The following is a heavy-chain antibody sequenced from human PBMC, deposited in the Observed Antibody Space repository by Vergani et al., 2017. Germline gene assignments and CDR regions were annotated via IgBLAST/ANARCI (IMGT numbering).Heavy chain of an antibody. CDR1: GFTVSSTY. V-gene: IGHV3-66*02. CDR2: IYAGGTT. J-gene: IGHJ6*02. D-gene: IGHD6-13*01. CDR3: ARDHXSTWNYYSNGMDV. Sequence: EVQLVESGGDLVQPGGSLRLSCAASGFTVSSTYMAWVRQAPGKGLEWLSIIYAGGTTFYADSVKGRFTISRDNSKNTLYLQMNSLTTEDTAVYYCARDHXSTWNYYSNGMDVWGQGTTVTVSS.